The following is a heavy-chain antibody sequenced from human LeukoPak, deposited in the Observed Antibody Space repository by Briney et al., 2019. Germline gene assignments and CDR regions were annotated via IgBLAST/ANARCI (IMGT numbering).Heavy chain of an antibody. D-gene: IGHD6-6*01. V-gene: IGHV3-23*01. CDR1: GFTFSKYD. CDR3: AKVLLNVLLDY. J-gene: IGHJ4*02. Sequence: PGGSLRLSCVAYGFTFSKYDMSWVRQAPGKGLEWVSGISDSGDQTYYADSVRARFTISRDNSKNTLYLQMNSLRAEDTAVYYCAKVLLNVLLDYWGQGTLVTVSS. CDR2: ISDSGDQT.